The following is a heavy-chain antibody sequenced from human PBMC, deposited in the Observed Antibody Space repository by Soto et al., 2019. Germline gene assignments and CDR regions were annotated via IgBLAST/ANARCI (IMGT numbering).Heavy chain of an antibody. D-gene: IGHD3-3*01. CDR2: IYYSGST. CDR3: ARDLREGYTLNWFDP. V-gene: IGHV4-61*01. CDR1: GGSVSSGSYY. J-gene: IGHJ5*02. Sequence: SETLSLTCTVSGGSVSSGSYYWSWIRQPPGKGLEWIGYIYYSGSTNYNPSLKSRVTISVDTSKNQFSLKLSSVTAADTAVYYCARDLREGYTLNWFDPWGQGTLVRVSS.